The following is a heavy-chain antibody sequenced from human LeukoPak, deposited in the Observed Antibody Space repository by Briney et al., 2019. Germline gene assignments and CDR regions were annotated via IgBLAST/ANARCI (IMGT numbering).Heavy chain of an antibody. CDR1: GYTFTMYY. Sequence: ASVKVSCTASGYTFTMYYMHWVRQAPGQGLEWMGIISPSGETTSYAQKFQGRVTMTRDTSTRTVYLDLSSLRSEDTAVYYCARGRDYYAVSGYHNWFDAWGQGTLVTVSS. V-gene: IGHV1-46*01. D-gene: IGHD3-22*01. CDR2: ISPSGETT. J-gene: IGHJ5*02. CDR3: ARGRDYYAVSGYHNWFDA.